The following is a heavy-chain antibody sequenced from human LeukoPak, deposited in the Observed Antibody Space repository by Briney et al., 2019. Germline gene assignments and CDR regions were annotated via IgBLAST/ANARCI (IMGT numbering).Heavy chain of an antibody. Sequence: PGGSLRLSCAASGLTFSSSEMNWVRQAPGKGLEWVSYISSSGSTIYCADSVKGRFTISRDNAKNSLYLQMNSLRAEDTAIYYCARELVEMAAGYFDYWGQGTLVTVSS. CDR2: ISSSGSTI. J-gene: IGHJ4*02. V-gene: IGHV3-48*03. CDR1: GLTFSSSE. D-gene: IGHD5-24*01. CDR3: ARELVEMAAGYFDY.